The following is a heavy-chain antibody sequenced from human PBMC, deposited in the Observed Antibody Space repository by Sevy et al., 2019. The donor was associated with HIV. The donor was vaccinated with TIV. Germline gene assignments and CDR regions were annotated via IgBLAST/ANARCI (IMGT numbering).Heavy chain of an antibody. CDR1: GFTFSRYS. Sequence: GGSLRLSCGASGFTFSRYSMNWVRQAPGKGLEWVSSISSGNSYIYYADSVEGRFTISRDNAKNSLYLHMNGLRAEDTAVYYCARGSGAVVAGNYFDYWGQGILVTVSS. J-gene: IGHJ4*02. V-gene: IGHV3-21*01. D-gene: IGHD6-19*01. CDR3: ARGSGAVVAGNYFDY. CDR2: ISSGNSYI.